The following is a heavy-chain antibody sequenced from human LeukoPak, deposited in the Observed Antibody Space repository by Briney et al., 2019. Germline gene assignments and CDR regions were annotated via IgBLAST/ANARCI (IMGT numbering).Heavy chain of an antibody. J-gene: IGHJ4*02. CDR2: IYHNGNT. V-gene: IGHV4-30-2*01. Sequence: PSQTLSLTCAVSGGSISSGGYSWSWIRQPPGKGLEWIGYIYHNGNTYYNPSLKSRVTISVDTSKNQFSLKLSSVTAADTAVYYCARGKTKKYYYGSGSYPYFDYWGQGTLVTVSS. D-gene: IGHD3-10*01. CDR1: GGSISSGGYS. CDR3: ARGKTKKYYYGSGSYPYFDY.